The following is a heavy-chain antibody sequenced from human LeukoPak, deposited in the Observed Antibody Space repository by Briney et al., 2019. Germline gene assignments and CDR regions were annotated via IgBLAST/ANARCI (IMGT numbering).Heavy chain of an antibody. CDR3: ARGVVAATFYYYMDV. V-gene: IGHV1-2*02. Sequence: ASVKVSCKASGYTFTVYYIHWVRQAPGQGLEWMGWINPSSGGTNYPQKFQGRVTMTRDTSLSTAYMEVSGLRSDDTAVYYCARGVVAATFYYYMDVWGKGTTVTVSS. D-gene: IGHD2-15*01. J-gene: IGHJ6*03. CDR2: INPSSGGT. CDR1: GYTFTVYY.